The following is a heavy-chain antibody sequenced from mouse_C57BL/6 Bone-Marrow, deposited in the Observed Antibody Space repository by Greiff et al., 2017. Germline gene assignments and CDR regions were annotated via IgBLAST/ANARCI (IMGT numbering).Heavy chain of an antibody. CDR2: IDPENGDT. Sequence: VQLQPSGAELVRPGASVTWSCPASGLNIKDDYMHWVKLRPEQGLAWIGWIDPENGDTESASQFQGQATITADTSSNTAYLQLSSLTSEDTAVYYCTTYGPYAMDYWGQGTSVTVSS. CDR3: TTYGPYAMDY. J-gene: IGHJ4*01. D-gene: IGHD1-2*01. V-gene: IGHV14-4*01. CDR1: GLNIKDDY.